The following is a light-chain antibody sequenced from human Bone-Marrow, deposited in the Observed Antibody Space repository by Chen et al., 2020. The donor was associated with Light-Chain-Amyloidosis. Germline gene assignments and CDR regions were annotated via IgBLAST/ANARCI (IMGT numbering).Light chain of an antibody. CDR3: QVWDRSSDRPV. Sequence: SYVLPQPSSVSVAPGPTPPSACGGNNIGSTSVHWYQQTPGQAPLLVVYDDSDRPSGIPGRLSGSNSGNTATLTISRVEAGDEADYYCQVWDRSSDRPVFGGGTKLTVL. CDR2: DDS. J-gene: IGLJ3*02. V-gene: IGLV3-21*02. CDR1: NIGSTS.